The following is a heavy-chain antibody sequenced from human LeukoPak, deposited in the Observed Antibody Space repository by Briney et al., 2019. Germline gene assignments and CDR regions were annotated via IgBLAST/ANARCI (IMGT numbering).Heavy chain of an antibody. CDR1: GYTFTGYY. CDR3: ARGDKYPGLLKYGMDV. V-gene: IGHV1-2*06. J-gene: IGHJ6*02. D-gene: IGHD2-21*01. CDR2: INPNSGGT. Sequence: GASVKVSCKASGYTFTGYYMHWVRQAPGQGLEWMGRINPNSGGTNYAQKFQGRVTMTRDTSISTAYMELSRLRSDDTAVYYCARGDKYPGLLKYGMDVWGQGTTVTVSS.